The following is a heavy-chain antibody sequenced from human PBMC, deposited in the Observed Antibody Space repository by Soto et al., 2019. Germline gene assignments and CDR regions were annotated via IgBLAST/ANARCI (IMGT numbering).Heavy chain of an antibody. Sequence: PSQTLSLTCAISGDSVSNNGATWNWIRQSPSRGLEWLGRAYYRSRWIYDYAMSVKSRISINPDTSKNQFSLQLNSVTPEDTAVYYCARSQRIAVAGTSYYYYYGMDVWGQGTTVTVSS. J-gene: IGHJ6*02. V-gene: IGHV6-1*01. D-gene: IGHD6-19*01. CDR1: GDSVSNNGAT. CDR2: AYYRSRWIY. CDR3: ARSQRIAVAGTSYYYYYGMDV.